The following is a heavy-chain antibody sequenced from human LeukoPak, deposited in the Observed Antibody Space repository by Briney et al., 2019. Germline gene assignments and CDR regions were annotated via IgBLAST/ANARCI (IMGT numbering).Heavy chain of an antibody. CDR3: ARVGYSGYDDRGSFDY. D-gene: IGHD5-12*01. Sequence: PSETLSLTCAVYGGSFSGYYWSWIRQPPGKGLEWIGEINHSGGTNYNPSLKSRVTISVDTSKNQFSLKLSSVTAADTAVYYCARVGYSGYDDRGSFDYWGQGTLVTVSS. CDR1: GGSFSGYY. CDR2: INHSGGT. J-gene: IGHJ4*02. V-gene: IGHV4-34*01.